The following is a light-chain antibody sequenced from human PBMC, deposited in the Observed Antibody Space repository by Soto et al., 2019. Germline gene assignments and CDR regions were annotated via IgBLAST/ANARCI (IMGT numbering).Light chain of an antibody. CDR1: SSDVGGYNY. CDR2: EVS. CDR3: SSYTSSSTV. J-gene: IGLJ3*02. V-gene: IGLV2-14*01. Sequence: QSALTQPASVSGSPGQSITISCTGTSSDVGGYNYVSWYQQHPGKAPKLMIYEVSNRPSGVSNRFSGSKSGNTASLTISGLQAKDEADYYCSSYTSSSTVFGGGTKLTVL.